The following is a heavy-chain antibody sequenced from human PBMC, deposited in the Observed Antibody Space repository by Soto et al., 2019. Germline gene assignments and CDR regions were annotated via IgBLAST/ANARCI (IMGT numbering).Heavy chain of an antibody. V-gene: IGHV4-30-2*01. CDR1: GGSISSGGYS. J-gene: IGHJ3*02. Sequence: QLQLQESGSGLVKPSQTLSLTCAVSGGSISSGGYSWSWIRQPPGKGLEWIGYIYHSGSTYYNPSLKSRVTISVDRSKNQFSLKLSSVTAADTAVYYCVRDRGRGAFDIWGQGTMVTVSS. D-gene: IGHD1-26*01. CDR3: VRDRGRGAFDI. CDR2: IYHSGST.